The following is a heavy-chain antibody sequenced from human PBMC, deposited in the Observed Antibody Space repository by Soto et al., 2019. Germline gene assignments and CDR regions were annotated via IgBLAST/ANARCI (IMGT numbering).Heavy chain of an antibody. CDR1: GFTFSNAW. Sequence: EVQLVESGGGLVKPGGSLRLSCAASGFTFSNAWMNWVRQAPGKGLEWVGRIKSKTDGGTTDYAAPVKGRFTISRDDSKNTLYLQMNSLKTEDTAVYYCTTDQGDGSGSPGDLTSPGDHRPKIYYYYYGMDVWGQGTTVTVSS. D-gene: IGHD3-10*01. J-gene: IGHJ6*02. CDR2: IKSKTDGGTT. CDR3: TTDQGDGSGSPGDLTSPGDHRPKIYYYYYGMDV. V-gene: IGHV3-15*07.